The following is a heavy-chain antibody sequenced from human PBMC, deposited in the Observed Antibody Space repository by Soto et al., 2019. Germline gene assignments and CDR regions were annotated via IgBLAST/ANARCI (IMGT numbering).Heavy chain of an antibody. J-gene: IGHJ5*02. CDR3: ARDTGGTVVTLNPGAWFDP. D-gene: IGHD2-21*02. Sequence: GGSLRLSCAASGFTFSNYGMHWVRQAPGKGLEWVAVIWYDGSNEYYADSVKGRFTISRDNSKNTLYLQMNSLRAEDTAVYYCARDTGGTVVTLNPGAWFDPWGQGTLVTVSS. V-gene: IGHV3-33*01. CDR2: IWYDGSNE. CDR1: GFTFSNYG.